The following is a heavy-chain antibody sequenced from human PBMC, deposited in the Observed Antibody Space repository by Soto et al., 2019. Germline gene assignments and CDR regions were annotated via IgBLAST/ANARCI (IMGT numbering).Heavy chain of an antibody. CDR3: ARLGGSRGDSIEH. D-gene: IGHD3-10*01. CDR2: IWYDGSKK. CDR1: GFPFSKYG. V-gene: IGHV3-33*01. Sequence: QVQLVESGGGVVQPGRSLRLSCAASGFPFSKYGMHWVRQAPGKGLEWVAIIWYDGSKKYYGDSVKGRFTISRDNSKDTLFLQMNSLRADDTAMYYCARLGGSRGDSIEHWGQGTLVTVSS. J-gene: IGHJ4*02.